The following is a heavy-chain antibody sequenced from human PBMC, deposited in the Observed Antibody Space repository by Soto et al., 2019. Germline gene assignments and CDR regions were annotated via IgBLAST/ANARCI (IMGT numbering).Heavy chain of an antibody. CDR1: GGSFSGYY. Sequence: PSETLSLTCAVYGGSFSGYYWSWIRQPPGKGLEWIGEINHSGSTNYNPSLKSRVTISVDTSKNQFSLKLSSVTAADTAVYYCARRLAVAANEPGYGMDVWGQGTTVTVSS. V-gene: IGHV4-34*01. CDR3: ARRLAVAANEPGYGMDV. CDR2: INHSGST. J-gene: IGHJ6*02. D-gene: IGHD6-19*01.